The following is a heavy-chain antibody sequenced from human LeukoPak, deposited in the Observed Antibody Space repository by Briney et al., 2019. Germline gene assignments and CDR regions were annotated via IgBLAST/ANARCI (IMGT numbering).Heavy chain of an antibody. CDR3: ARFVPWVNARIVGARFDY. J-gene: IGHJ4*02. CDR1: GGSISSSSYY. V-gene: IGHV4-39*01. CDR2: IYYSGST. D-gene: IGHD1-26*01. Sequence: SETLSLTCTVSGGSISSSSYYWGWIRQPPGKGLEWIGSIYYSGSTYYNPSLKSRVTISVDTSKNQFSLKLSSVTAADTAVYYCARFVPWVNARIVGARFDYWGQGTLVSVSS.